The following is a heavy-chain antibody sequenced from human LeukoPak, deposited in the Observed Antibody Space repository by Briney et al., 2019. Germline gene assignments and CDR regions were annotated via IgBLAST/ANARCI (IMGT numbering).Heavy chain of an antibody. CDR2: NNPSGGST. Sequence: ASVKVSCKASGGTFSSYAISWVRQAPGQGLEWMGINNPSGGSTSYAQKFQGRVTMTRDTSTSTVYMELSSLRSEDTAVYYCARDLGGIVVVPAAILGPYSSFDPWGQGTLVTVSS. CDR1: GGTFSSYA. V-gene: IGHV1-46*01. J-gene: IGHJ5*02. D-gene: IGHD2-2*01. CDR3: ARDLGGIVVVPAAILGPYSSFDP.